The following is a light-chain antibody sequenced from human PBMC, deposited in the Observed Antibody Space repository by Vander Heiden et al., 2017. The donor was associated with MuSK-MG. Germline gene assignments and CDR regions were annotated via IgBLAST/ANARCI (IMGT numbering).Light chain of an antibody. CDR1: QFITNY. CDR2: DAS. Sequence: EIVLTQSPATLSLSPGERATLSCRASQFITNYLAWYQQKPGQAPRLLISDASNRATGVPARFSGSGSGTDFTLTISSLEPDDFAVYYCLQRTKWPWTFGQGTKVEIK. CDR3: LQRTKWPWT. J-gene: IGKJ1*01. V-gene: IGKV3-11*01.